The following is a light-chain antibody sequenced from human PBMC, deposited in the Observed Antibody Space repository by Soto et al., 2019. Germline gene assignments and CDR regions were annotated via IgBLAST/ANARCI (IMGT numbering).Light chain of an antibody. Sequence: EIVLTQSPSALSLSPGDRATLSCRASQTVRSNSLAWYRQKPGQAPKLLIYGASSRATGIPGRFSGSGSGTDFALTISRLEPEYFAVYYCQHYGGPVVYTFGQGTKVEIK. V-gene: IGKV3-20*01. CDR2: GAS. J-gene: IGKJ2*01. CDR1: QTVRSNS. CDR3: QHYGGPVVYT.